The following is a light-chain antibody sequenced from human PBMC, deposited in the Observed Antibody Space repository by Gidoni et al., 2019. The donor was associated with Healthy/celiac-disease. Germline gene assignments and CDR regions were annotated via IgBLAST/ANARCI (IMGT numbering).Light chain of an antibody. CDR1: SSDVGGYTY. CDR2: EVS. V-gene: IGLV2-14*01. J-gene: IGLJ2*01. Sequence: QSALTQPASVSGSPGQSITISCTGTSSDVGGYTYVSWYQQHPCRPPKLMIYEVSTRPSGVSNRFSGSKSGNTASLTISGLQAEDEADYYCSSYTSSSTVVFGGGTKLTVL. CDR3: SSYTSSSTVV.